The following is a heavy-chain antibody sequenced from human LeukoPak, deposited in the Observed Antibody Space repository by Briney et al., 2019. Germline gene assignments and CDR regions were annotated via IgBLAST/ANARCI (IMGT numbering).Heavy chain of an antibody. Sequence: GGSLRLSCAASGFTVSSNYMTWVRQAPGQGLEWVSVIYGGGRTYYADSVKGRFSISRDNAKNTLYLQMNSLRAEDTALYYCAKSINRAVDPWGQGTLVTVSS. CDR3: AKSINRAVDP. D-gene: IGHD2-21*01. V-gene: IGHV3-66*01. CDR1: GFTVSSNY. J-gene: IGHJ5*02. CDR2: IYGGGRT.